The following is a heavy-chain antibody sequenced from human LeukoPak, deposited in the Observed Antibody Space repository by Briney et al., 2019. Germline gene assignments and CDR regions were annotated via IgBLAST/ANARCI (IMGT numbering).Heavy chain of an antibody. CDR2: INPSGSST. CDR1: GYTFTSYY. V-gene: IGHV1-46*01. D-gene: IGHD1-14*01. CDR3: ARDGPDQYGMDV. Sequence: ASVKVSCKASGYTFTSYYMHWVRQAPGQGLEWMGIINPSGSSTSYAQKFQGRVTMTRDTSTSTVYMELSSLRSEDTAVYYCARDGPDQYGMDVWGQGTTVTVSS. J-gene: IGHJ6*02.